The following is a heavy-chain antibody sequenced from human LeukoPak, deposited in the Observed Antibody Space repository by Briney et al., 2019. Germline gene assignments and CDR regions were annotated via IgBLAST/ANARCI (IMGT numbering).Heavy chain of an antibody. CDR1: GGTFSGYA. J-gene: IGHJ3*02. V-gene: IGHV1-69*13. CDR2: IIPIFGTA. CDR3: ARSTAMVTRSFDI. Sequence: GASVKVSCKASGGTFSGYAISWVRQAPGKGLEWMGGIIPIFGTANYAQKFQGRVTITADESTSTAYMELSSLRSEDTAVYYCARSTAMVTRSFDIWGQGSMVTVSS. D-gene: IGHD5-18*01.